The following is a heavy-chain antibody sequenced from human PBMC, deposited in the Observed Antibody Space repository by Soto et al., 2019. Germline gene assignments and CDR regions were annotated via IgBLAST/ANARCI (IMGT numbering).Heavy chain of an antibody. V-gene: IGHV3-9*01. CDR2: ISWNSGSI. Sequence: EVQLVESGGGLVQPGRSLRLSCAASGFTFDDYAMHWVRQAPGKGLEWVSGISWNSGSIGYADSVKGRFTISRDNAKNSPYLQMNSLRAEDTALYYCAKDGGRDFWSGYYTENWFDPWGQGTLVTVSS. J-gene: IGHJ5*02. CDR3: AKDGGRDFWSGYYTENWFDP. CDR1: GFTFDDYA. D-gene: IGHD3-3*01.